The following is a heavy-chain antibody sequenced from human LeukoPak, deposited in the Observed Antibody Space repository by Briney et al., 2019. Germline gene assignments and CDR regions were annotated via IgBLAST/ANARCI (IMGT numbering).Heavy chain of an antibody. CDR1: GGSFSGYY. D-gene: IGHD4-17*01. CDR2: INHSGST. J-gene: IGHJ4*02. Sequence: PSETLSLTCAVYGGSFSGYYWSWIRQPPGKGLEWIGEINHSGSTNYNPSLKSRVTISVDTSKNQFSLKLSSVTAADTAVYYCARRRGLIAYFDYWGQGTLVTVSS. CDR3: ARRRGLIAYFDY. V-gene: IGHV4-34*01.